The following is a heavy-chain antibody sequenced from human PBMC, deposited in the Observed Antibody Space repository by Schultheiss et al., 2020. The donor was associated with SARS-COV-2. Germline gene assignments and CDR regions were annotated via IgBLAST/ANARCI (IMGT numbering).Heavy chain of an antibody. CDR3: ARENLNYYDSSGYYYYYYGMDV. J-gene: IGHJ6*02. Sequence: SETLSLTCTVSGGSISSYYWSWIRQPPGKGLEWIGYIYYSGSTNYNPSLKSRVTISVDTSKNQFSLKLSSVTAADTAVYYCARENLNYYDSSGYYYYYYGMDVWGQGTTVTVSS. CDR1: GGSISSYY. D-gene: IGHD3-22*01. CDR2: IYYSGST. V-gene: IGHV4-59*01.